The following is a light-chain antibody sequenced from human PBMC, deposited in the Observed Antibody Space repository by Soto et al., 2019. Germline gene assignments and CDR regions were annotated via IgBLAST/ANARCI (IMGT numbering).Light chain of an antibody. CDR3: QQYDNLPIT. Sequence: DIQITRSPPSLSSSLWDRVTITCQASQDISNYLNWYQQKPGKAPKSLIYDASNLETGVPSRFSGSGSGTDFTFTISSLQPEDIATYYCQQYDNLPITFGQGTRLEIK. V-gene: IGKV1-33*01. J-gene: IGKJ5*01. CDR2: DAS. CDR1: QDISNY.